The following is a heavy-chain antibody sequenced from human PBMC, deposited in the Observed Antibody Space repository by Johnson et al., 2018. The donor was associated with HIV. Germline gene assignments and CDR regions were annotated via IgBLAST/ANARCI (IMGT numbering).Heavy chain of an antibody. J-gene: IGHJ3*02. CDR2: ISYDGSTK. CDR3: AKDQGHSSSWNAWDAFDI. Sequence: QVQLVESGGGVVQPEKALRLSCAASGLTFSTFAMHWVRQAPGKGLEWMAVISYDGSTKYYADSVKGRFTISRDNSKNTLYLQMNSLRPEDTAVYYCAKDQGHSSSWNAWDAFDIWGQGTMVTVSS. CDR1: GLTFSTFA. V-gene: IGHV3-30-3*01. D-gene: IGHD6-13*01.